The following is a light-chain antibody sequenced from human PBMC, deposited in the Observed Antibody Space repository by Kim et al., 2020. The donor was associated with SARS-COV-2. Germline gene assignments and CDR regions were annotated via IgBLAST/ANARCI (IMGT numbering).Light chain of an antibody. CDR3: HSYDSLTVSGV. J-gene: IGLJ1*01. CDR2: GNT. Sequence: QRVTISCTGRSSNIGAGYDVHWYQQLPGAAPKLLIYGNTNRPSGVPDRFSGSKSGTSASLAITGLQAEDEADYYCHSYDSLTVSGVFGTGTKVTVL. CDR1: SSNIGAGYD. V-gene: IGLV1-40*01.